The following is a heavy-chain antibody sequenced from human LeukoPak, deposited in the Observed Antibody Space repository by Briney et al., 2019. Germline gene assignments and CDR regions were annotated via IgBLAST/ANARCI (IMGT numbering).Heavy chain of an antibody. CDR3: ARGAGWYNS. J-gene: IGHJ5*01. Sequence: SETLSLTCTVSGASISDAYWSWLRQPPGAGLEWIAYIHYSGTTNYNPSLRSRVTISIDTSKKQFSLKVTSVTAADTAVYYCARGAGWYNSWGQGTLVTVSS. D-gene: IGHD6-19*01. V-gene: IGHV4-59*01. CDR2: IHYSGTT. CDR1: GASISDAY.